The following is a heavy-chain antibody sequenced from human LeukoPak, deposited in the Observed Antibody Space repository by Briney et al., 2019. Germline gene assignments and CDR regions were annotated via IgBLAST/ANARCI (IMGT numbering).Heavy chain of an antibody. Sequence: PGGSLRLSCAASGFTVSTNYMSWVRQAPGKGLEWVSDIYSGGATYYADSVKGRFTISRDNSKNTLYFQMNSLRAEDCAVYYCARDQWCRKSDCWGEGPLVTVS. V-gene: IGHV3-66*01. D-gene: IGHD2-15*01. CDR1: GFTVSTNY. J-gene: IGHJ4*02. CDR3: ARDQWCRKSDC. CDR2: IYSGGAT.